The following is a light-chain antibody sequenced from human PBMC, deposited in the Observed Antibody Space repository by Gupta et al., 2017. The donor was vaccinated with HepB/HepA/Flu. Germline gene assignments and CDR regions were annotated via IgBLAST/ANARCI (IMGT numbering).Light chain of an antibody. CDR3: QQRYSTPRT. J-gene: IGKJ3*01. Sequence: DIQMTQSPSSLSASVGDRVTITCRASQSISSYLNWYQQKPGKAPKLLIYAASSLQSGVPSRFSGSGSGTDFTLTISRLQPEDFATYYCQQRYSTPRTFGHGTKVDIK. CDR1: QSISSY. CDR2: AAS. V-gene: IGKV1-39*01.